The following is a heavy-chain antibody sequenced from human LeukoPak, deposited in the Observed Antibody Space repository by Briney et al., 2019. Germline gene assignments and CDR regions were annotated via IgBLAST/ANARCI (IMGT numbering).Heavy chain of an antibody. V-gene: IGHV4-59*01. D-gene: IGHD5/OR15-5a*01. J-gene: IGHJ4*02. CDR1: GGSFSSYY. Sequence: SETLSLTCTVSGGSFSSYYWNWIRQPPGKGLEWIGYVYYSGTTNYNPSLKSRVTISADTSKNQFSLNLTSVTAADTAVYYCAREVSGDFDYWGQGTLVTVSS. CDR3: AREVSGDFDY. CDR2: VYYSGTT.